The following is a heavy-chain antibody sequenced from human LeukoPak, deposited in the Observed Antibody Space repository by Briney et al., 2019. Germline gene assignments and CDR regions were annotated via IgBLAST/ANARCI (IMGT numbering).Heavy chain of an antibody. Sequence: GGSLRLSCAASGFTFSNHWMRWVRQAPGKELVWVGRIKKKTDDSTLDYAAPVKGRTTISRDDAKNMLYLQMNSLKTEDTAVYYCTTDPMITLFGVVTFDCWGQGTLVIVSS. CDR3: TTDPMITLFGVVTFDC. CDR1: GFTFSNHW. CDR2: IKKKTDDSTL. D-gene: IGHD3-3*01. V-gene: IGHV3-15*01. J-gene: IGHJ4*02.